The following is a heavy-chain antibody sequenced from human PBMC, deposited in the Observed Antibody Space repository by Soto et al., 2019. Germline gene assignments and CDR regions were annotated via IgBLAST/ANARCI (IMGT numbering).Heavy chain of an antibody. CDR1: GGSISSPSYN. V-gene: IGHV4-39*01. D-gene: IGHD2-15*01. CDR3: TTLASAHFDS. CDR2: VFYSGTT. J-gene: IGHJ4*02. Sequence: QLRESGPGLLKPSETLSLTCNVSGGSISSPSYNWGWVRQPPGKGPEWIGTVFYSGTTQYNPSLRSRLAMSVDTSKSQVSLTLTSVTAADTAVYYCTTLASAHFDSWGQGAQVTVSS.